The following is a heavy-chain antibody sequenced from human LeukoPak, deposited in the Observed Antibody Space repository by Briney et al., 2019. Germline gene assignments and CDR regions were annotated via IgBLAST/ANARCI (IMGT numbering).Heavy chain of an antibody. Sequence: KSSQTLSLTCTVSGGSISSGSYYWSWIRQPAGKGLEWIGRIYTSGSTNYNPSLKSRVTISVDTSKNQFSLKLSSVTAADTAVYYCARGHRSGPPGYYYYMDVWGKGTTVTVSS. V-gene: IGHV4-61*02. CDR2: IYTSGST. J-gene: IGHJ6*03. CDR3: ARGHRSGPPGYYYYMDV. CDR1: GGSISSGSYY.